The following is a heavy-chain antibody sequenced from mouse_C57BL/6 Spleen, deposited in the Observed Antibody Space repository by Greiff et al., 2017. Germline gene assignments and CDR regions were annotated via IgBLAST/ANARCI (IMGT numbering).Heavy chain of an antibody. D-gene: IGHD1-3*01. CDR1: GYTFTSYW. J-gene: IGHJ2*01. Sequence: QVQLQQPGTELVKPGASVKLSCKASGYTFTSYWMHWVKQRPGQGLEWIGNINPSNGGTNYNEKFKSKATLTVDKSSSTAYMPLSSLTSAASAVSCCARSRPVAAEVSFGDWGQGATLTVSS. V-gene: IGHV1-53*01. CDR3: ARSRPVAAEVSFGD. CDR2: INPSNGGT.